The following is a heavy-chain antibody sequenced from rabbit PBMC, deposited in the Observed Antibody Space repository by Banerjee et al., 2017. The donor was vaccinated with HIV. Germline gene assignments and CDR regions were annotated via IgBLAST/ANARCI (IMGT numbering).Heavy chain of an antibody. V-gene: IGHV1S43*01. D-gene: IGHD7-1*01. CDR3: ARGGTGSDWDL. CDR1: GFSFSSGYD. CDR2: IYISSGST. J-gene: IGHJ4*01. Sequence: QSLEESGGDLVKPGASLTLTCTASGFSFSSGYDMYWVRQAPGKGLEWITCIYISSGSTYYASWVNGRFTISRSTSLNTVDLKMTSLTAADTATYFCARGGTGSDWDLWGPGTLVTVS.